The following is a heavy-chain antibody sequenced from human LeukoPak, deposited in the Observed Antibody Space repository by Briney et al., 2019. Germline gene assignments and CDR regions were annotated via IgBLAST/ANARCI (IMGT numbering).Heavy chain of an antibody. J-gene: IGHJ5*02. CDR3: ARPYYYDSRIDP. CDR1: GGSISSGGYY. D-gene: IGHD3-22*01. CDR2: IYYSGST. Sequence: SETLSLTCTVSGGSISSGGYYWSWTRQHPGKGLEWIGYIYYSGSTYYNPSLKSRVTISVDTSKNQFSLKLSSVTAADTAVYDCARPYYYDSRIDPWGQGILVTVSS. V-gene: IGHV4-31*03.